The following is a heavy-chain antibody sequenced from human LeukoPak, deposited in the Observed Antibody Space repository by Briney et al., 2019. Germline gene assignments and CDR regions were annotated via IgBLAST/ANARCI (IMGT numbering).Heavy chain of an antibody. D-gene: IGHD2-2*01. CDR2: ISGSGGST. Sequence: GGSLRLSCAASGFTFSSYSMNWVRQAPGKGLEWVSAISGSGGSTYYADSVKGQFTISRDNSKNTLYLQMNSLRAEDTAVYYCAKPLPYCSSTSCTGGYYGMDVWGQGTTVTVSS. CDR3: AKPLPYCSSTSCTGGYYGMDV. CDR1: GFTFSSYS. V-gene: IGHV3-23*01. J-gene: IGHJ6*02.